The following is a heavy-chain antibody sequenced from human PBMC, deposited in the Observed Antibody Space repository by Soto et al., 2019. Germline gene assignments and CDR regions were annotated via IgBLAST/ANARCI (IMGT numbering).Heavy chain of an antibody. D-gene: IGHD1-26*01. Sequence: SETLSLTCAVYGGSFSGYYWSWIRQPPGKGLEWIGEINHSGSTNYNPSLKSRVTISVDTSKNQFSLKLSSVTAADTAVYYCARVQSELRYNWFDPWGQGTLVT. CDR3: ARVQSELRYNWFDP. CDR1: GGSFSGYY. J-gene: IGHJ5*02. CDR2: INHSGST. V-gene: IGHV4-34*01.